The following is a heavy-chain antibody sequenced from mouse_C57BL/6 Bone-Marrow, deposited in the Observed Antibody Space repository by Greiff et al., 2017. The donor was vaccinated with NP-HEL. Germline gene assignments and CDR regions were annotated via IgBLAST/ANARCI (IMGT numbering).Heavy chain of an antibody. CDR2: IHPNSGST. Sequence: QVQLKESGAELVKPGASVKLSCKASGYTFTSYWMHWVKQRPGQGLEWIGMIHPNSGSTNYNEKFKSKATLTVDKSSSTAYMQLSSLTSEDSAVYYCAGGSSPAWFAYWGQGTLVTVSA. CDR1: GYTFTSYW. D-gene: IGHD1-1*01. CDR3: AGGSSPAWFAY. V-gene: IGHV1-64*01. J-gene: IGHJ3*01.